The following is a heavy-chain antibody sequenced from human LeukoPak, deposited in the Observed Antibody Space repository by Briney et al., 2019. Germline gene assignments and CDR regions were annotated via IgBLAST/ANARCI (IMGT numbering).Heavy chain of an antibody. D-gene: IGHD2-15*01. J-gene: IGHJ5*02. V-gene: IGHV3-7*01. CDR1: GFSFSDYW. CDR3: ARDGSKSCSGGSCYLNWFDP. CDR2: INQDGSEE. Sequence: GGSLRLSCGASGFSFSDYWMTWVRQAPGKGLEWMANINQDGSEEYYVASVKGRFTISRDNAKNSLYLQMTSLRAEDTAVYYCARDGSKSCSGGSCYLNWFDPWGQGTLVTVSS.